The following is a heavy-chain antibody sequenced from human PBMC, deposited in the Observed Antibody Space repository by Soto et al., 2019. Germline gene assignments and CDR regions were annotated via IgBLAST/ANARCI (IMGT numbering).Heavy chain of an antibody. CDR3: ARVDTSSYYYYYGMDV. CDR1: GVHCSSHG. D-gene: IGHD2-2*01. V-gene: IGHV3-30-3*01. J-gene: IGHJ6*02. CDR2: ISYDGSNK. Sequence: VWGAGAGVHCSSHGGDWVGQEQGKGLEWVAVISYDGSNKYYADSVKGRFTISRDNSKNTLYLQMNSPSAADTAVYYCARVDTSSYYYYYGMDVSGQATTVTVS.